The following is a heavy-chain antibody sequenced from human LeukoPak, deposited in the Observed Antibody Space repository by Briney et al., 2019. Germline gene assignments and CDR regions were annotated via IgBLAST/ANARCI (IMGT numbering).Heavy chain of an antibody. J-gene: IGHJ4*02. Sequence: ASVKVSCKASGYTFSNYGITWVRQAPGQGLAGVGTISGHNGDVNYAPKFQGRVTMTTDTSTTTAYMELRSLRFDDSALYYCARHNSLLRGVTTSDYWGQGNLVTVSS. CDR2: ISGHNGDV. CDR1: GYTFSNYG. V-gene: IGHV1-18*01. CDR3: ARHNSLLRGVTTSDY. D-gene: IGHD3-10*01.